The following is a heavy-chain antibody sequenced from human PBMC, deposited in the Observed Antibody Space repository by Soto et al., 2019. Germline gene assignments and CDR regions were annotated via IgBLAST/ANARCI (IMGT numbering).Heavy chain of an antibody. CDR1: GYTFTGYY. CDR2: INPDSGRT. V-gene: IGHV1-2*02. Sequence: QVQLVQSGPEVGKPGASVKVSCKASGYTFTGYYLHWVRQAPGQGLEWMGYINPDSGRTRYAQKFQGTVTMTRDTSITKAYLELSSLKYDDSAIFYCALSFSQTNIDVWGQGTTVIVSS. CDR3: ALSFSQTNIDV. J-gene: IGHJ6*01.